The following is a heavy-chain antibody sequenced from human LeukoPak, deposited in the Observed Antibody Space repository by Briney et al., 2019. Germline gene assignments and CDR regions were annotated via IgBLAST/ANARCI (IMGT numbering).Heavy chain of an antibody. CDR1: GGSISSSSYY. CDR3: ARHRAQLLWFGELGALNWFDP. D-gene: IGHD3-10*01. V-gene: IGHV4-39*01. J-gene: IGHJ5*02. CDR2: IYYSGST. Sequence: SETLSLTCTVSGGSISSSSYYWGWIRQPPGKGLEWIGSIYYSGSTYYNPSLKSRVTISVDTSKNQFSLKLSSVTAADTAVYYCARHRAQLLWFGELGALNWFDPWGQGTLVTVSS.